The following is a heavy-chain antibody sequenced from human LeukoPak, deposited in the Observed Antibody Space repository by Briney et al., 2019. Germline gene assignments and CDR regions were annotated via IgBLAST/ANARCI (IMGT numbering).Heavy chain of an antibody. CDR3: ARALGGAGATSPLDY. V-gene: IGHV5-51*01. CDR1: GYSFTSYW. D-gene: IGHD1-26*01. J-gene: IGHJ4*02. CDR2: IYPGDSDT. Sequence: GESLKISCKGSGYSFTSYWIGWVRQMPGKGLEWMGIIYPGDSDTRYSPSFQGQVTISADKSISTAYLQWSSLKASDTAMYYCARALGGAGATSPLDYWGQGTLVAVSS.